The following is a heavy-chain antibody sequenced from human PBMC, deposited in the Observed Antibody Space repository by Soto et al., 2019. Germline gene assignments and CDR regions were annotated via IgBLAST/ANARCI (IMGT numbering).Heavy chain of an antibody. CDR1: GGSISSGGYY. CDR3: ARVPSYGDYVADWPPKVPPNPHWYFDL. CDR2: IYYSGST. V-gene: IGHV4-31*03. Sequence: QVQLQESGPGLVKPSQTLSLTCTVSGGSISSGGYYWSWIRQHPGKGLEWIGYIYYSGSTYYNPSLKSRVTISVDTSKNQFSLKLSSVTAADTAVYYCARVPSYGDYVADWPPKVPPNPHWYFDLWGRGTLVTVSS. J-gene: IGHJ2*01. D-gene: IGHD4-17*01.